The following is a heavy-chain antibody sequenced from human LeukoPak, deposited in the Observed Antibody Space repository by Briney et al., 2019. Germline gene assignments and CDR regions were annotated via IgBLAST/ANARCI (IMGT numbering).Heavy chain of an antibody. D-gene: IGHD1-26*01. V-gene: IGHV3-53*05. CDR1: GFTVSSNY. Sequence: GGSLRLSCAASGFTVSSNYMSWVRQAPGKGLEWVSVIYSGGSTYYADSVKGRFTISRDNSKNTLYLQMNSLRAEDTAVYYCAKDNTQWELLPWGQGTLVTVSS. CDR2: IYSGGST. J-gene: IGHJ4*02. CDR3: AKDNTQWELLP.